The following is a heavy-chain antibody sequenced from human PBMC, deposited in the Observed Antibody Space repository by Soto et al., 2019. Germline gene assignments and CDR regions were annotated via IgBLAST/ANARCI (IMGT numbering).Heavy chain of an antibody. V-gene: IGHV3-23*01. D-gene: IGHD2-2*01. J-gene: IGHJ4*02. Sequence: EVQLLESGGGLVQPGGSLRLSCAASGFTFSSYAMSWVRQAPGKGLEWVSAISGSGGSTYYADSVKGRFTISRDNSKNMLYLQMNSLRAEDTAVYYCAKDRLGYCSSTSCFIDYWGQGTLVTVSS. CDR2: ISGSGGST. CDR3: AKDRLGYCSSTSCFIDY. CDR1: GFTFSSYA.